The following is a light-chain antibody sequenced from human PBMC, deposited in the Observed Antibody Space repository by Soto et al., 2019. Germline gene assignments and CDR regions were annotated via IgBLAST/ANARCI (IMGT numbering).Light chain of an antibody. CDR2: DVS. CDR1: RSEIGTYNF. J-gene: IGLJ3*02. CDR3: TSFSSTSTPLV. V-gene: IGLV2-14*03. Sequence: QSVLTQPASVSGSPGQSITISCAGTRSEIGTYNFVSWYQQHPGKAPKLIIYDVSDRPSGISNRFSASKSGNTASLTISGLQADDEADYYCTSFSSTSTPLVFGGGTKVTVL.